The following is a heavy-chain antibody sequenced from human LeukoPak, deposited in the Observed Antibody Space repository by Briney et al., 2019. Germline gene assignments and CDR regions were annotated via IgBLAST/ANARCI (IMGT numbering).Heavy chain of an antibody. CDR1: GFTFSSYA. CDR2: ISYDGSNK. Sequence: GGSLRLSCAASGFTFSSYAMHWVRQGQGKGREWVAVISYDGSNKYYADSVKGRFTISRDNSKNTLYLQMNSLRAEDTAVYYCARSGYSGYDYSPLYYYYMDVWGKGTTVTVSS. CDR3: ARSGYSGYDYSPLYYYYMDV. J-gene: IGHJ6*03. D-gene: IGHD5-12*01. V-gene: IGHV3-30*04.